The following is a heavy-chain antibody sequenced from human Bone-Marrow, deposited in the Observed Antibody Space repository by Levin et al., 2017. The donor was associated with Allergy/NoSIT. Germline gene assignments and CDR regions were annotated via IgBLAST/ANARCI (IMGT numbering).Heavy chain of an antibody. V-gene: IGHV3-9*01. CDR1: GFNFAEYA. D-gene: IGHD3-22*01. Sequence: GGSLRLSCGASGFNFAEYAMHWVRQAPGKGLEWVAGINWNSDSEDYADSVKGRFTIIRDNAKNALYLQMNSLRVEDTAFYYCAKDFEETYFYDSSGVDSWGLGTLVTVSS. J-gene: IGHJ5*01. CDR3: AKDFEETYFYDSSGVDS. CDR2: INWNSDSE.